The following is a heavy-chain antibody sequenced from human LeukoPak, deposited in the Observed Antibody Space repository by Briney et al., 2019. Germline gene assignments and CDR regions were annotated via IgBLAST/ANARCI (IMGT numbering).Heavy chain of an antibody. CDR3: ASLHYYDSSGYYSAHGYFDY. Sequence: ASVKVSCKASGYTFTGYYMHWVRQAPGQGLEWMGWINPNSGGTNYAQKFQGRVTMTRDTSISTAYMELSRLRSDDTAVYYCASLHYYDSSGYYSAHGYFDYWGQGTLVTVSS. J-gene: IGHJ4*02. CDR1: GYTFTGYY. V-gene: IGHV1-2*02. CDR2: INPNSGGT. D-gene: IGHD3-22*01.